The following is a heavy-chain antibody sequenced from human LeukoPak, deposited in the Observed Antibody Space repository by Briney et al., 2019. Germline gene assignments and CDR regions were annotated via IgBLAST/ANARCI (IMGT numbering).Heavy chain of an antibody. D-gene: IGHD2-21*01. J-gene: IGHJ4*02. V-gene: IGHV6-1*01. Sequence: KPPQTLSLTCAISGDSVSIKNAAWNWIRQPPSRGLEWLGRTYYRSKWYNDYAVSMRGRITINPDTSKNQFSLQLNSVTPEDTAVYYCARYSGLGVPDFWGQGTLVTVSS. CDR3: ARYSGLGVPDF. CDR2: TYYRSKWYN. CDR1: GDSVSIKNAA.